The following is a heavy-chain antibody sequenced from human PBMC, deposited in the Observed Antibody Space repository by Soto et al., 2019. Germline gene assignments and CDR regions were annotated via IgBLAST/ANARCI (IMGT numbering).Heavy chain of an antibody. CDR2: ISAYNGNT. V-gene: IGHV1-18*04. CDR3: ARASRPFWSRYYLGY. CDR1: GYTCTSYG. D-gene: IGHD3-3*01. J-gene: IGHJ4*02. Sequence: ASVKVCCKASGYTCTSYGISWVRQAPGQGCEGMGWISAYNGNTNYAQKLQGRVTMTTDTSTRTAYMELRRLRADDTAGYNCARASRPFWSRYYLGYWGQGSLVTVSS.